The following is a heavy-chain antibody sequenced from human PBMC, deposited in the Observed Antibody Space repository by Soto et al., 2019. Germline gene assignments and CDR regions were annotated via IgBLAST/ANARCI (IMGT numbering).Heavy chain of an antibody. CDR1: SGSISSTNW. V-gene: IGHV4-4*02. CDR3: ARGHSVVQPTGWFDP. CDR2: IYHSGSS. D-gene: IGHD2-15*01. J-gene: IGHJ5*02. Sequence: QVQLKESGPGLVKPSGTLSLTCAVSSGSISSTNWWSWVRPTPGKGLEWIGEIYHSGSSNYNPSLKSRVPISADQSKNQCTLKLSSVTAADTAVYYCARGHSVVQPTGWFDPWGQGILVIVSS.